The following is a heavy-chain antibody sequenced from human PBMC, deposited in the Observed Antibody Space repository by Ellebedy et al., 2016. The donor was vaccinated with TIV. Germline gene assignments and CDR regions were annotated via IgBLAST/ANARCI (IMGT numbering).Heavy chain of an antibody. CDR3: TTAYYDYVWGTYRLTPDY. V-gene: IGHV3-15*01. CDR1: GFTFTDAW. CDR2: IKSNKDGGTT. J-gene: IGHJ4*02. Sequence: GESLKISXAASGFTFTDAWMSWVRRAPGKGLEWVGRIKSNKDGGTTAFAAPVQGRFTISRDDSQSTVSLQMNSLKSEDTAIYFCTTAYYDYVWGTYRLTPDYWGLGTLVTVSS. D-gene: IGHD3-16*02.